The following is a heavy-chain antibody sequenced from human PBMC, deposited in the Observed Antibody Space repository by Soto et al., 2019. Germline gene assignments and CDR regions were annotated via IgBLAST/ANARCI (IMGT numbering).Heavy chain of an antibody. CDR2: IIPIFGTA. CDR1: GGTFSSYA. Sequence: QVQLVQSGAEVKKPGSSVKVSCKASGGTFSSYAISWVRQAPGQGLEWMGGIIPIFGTANYAQKFQGRVTITADESTSTAYMELSSLRSEDTAVYYCARDCCSGGSCYYTSYGMDVWGQGTTVTVSS. D-gene: IGHD2-15*01. CDR3: ARDCCSGGSCYYTSYGMDV. V-gene: IGHV1-69*01. J-gene: IGHJ6*02.